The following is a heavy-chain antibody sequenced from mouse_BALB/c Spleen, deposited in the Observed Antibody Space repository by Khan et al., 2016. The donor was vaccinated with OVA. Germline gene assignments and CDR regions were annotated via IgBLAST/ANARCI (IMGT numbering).Heavy chain of an antibody. CDR3: VREGAYYRSDGWFAY. V-gene: IGHV1-4*01. CDR1: GYTFTSYT. CDR2: INPNNNYT. D-gene: IGHD2-14*01. J-gene: IGHJ3*01. Sequence: QVQLKESGAELARPGASVKMSCKASGYTFTSYTMHWVRQRPGQALEWIGHINPNNNYTNYNQNFKDKAALIVDKSSSTAYMQLSSLTSEDSAVYYCVREGAYYRSDGWFAYWGQGTLVTVSA.